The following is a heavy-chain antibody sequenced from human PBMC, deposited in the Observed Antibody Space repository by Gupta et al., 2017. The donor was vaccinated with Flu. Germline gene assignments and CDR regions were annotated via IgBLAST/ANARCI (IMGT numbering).Heavy chain of an antibody. J-gene: IGHJ4*02. Sequence: MTWIRQAPGKGLEWVSYISSSGTTIYYADSVKGRFTISRDNAKNSLYLQMNSLRADDTAVYYCARDHSGYNFWGQGTLVTVSS. D-gene: IGHD5-18*01. V-gene: IGHV3-11*01. CDR3: ARDHSGYNF. CDR2: ISSSGTTI.